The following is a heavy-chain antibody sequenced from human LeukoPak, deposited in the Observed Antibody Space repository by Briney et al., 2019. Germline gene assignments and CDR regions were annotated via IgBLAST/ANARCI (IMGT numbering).Heavy chain of an antibody. J-gene: IGHJ4*02. D-gene: IGHD3-10*01. V-gene: IGHV4-34*01. CDR3: ARSFSSGSGSYYNPFDY. Sequence: PSETPSLTCAAYGGSFSGYYWSWIRQPPGKGLEWIGEINHSGSTNYNPSLKSRVTISVDTSKNQFSLKLSSVTAADTAVYYCARSFSSGSGSYYNPFDYWGQGTLVTVSS. CDR1: GGSFSGYY. CDR2: INHSGST.